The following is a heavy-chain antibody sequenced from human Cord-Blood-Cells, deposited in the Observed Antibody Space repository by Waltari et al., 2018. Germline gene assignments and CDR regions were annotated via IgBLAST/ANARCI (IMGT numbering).Heavy chain of an antibody. V-gene: IGHV4-59*01. CDR3: ARTAPTGTAQYFDY. J-gene: IGHJ4*02. Sequence: QVQLQESGPGLVKPSETLSLTCTVSGGSISSYYWSWIRQPPGKGLEWIGYIYYRGSTNYNPSLKSRVTISVDTSKNQFSLKLSSVTAADTAVYYCARTAPTGTAQYFDYWGQGTLVTVSS. D-gene: IGHD1-1*01. CDR2: IYYRGST. CDR1: GGSISSYY.